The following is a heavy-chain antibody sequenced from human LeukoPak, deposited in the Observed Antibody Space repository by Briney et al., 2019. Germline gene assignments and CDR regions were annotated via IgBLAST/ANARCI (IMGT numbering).Heavy chain of an antibody. CDR3: ARDLDFYATDY. CDR2: IGKDGSWI. D-gene: IGHD2/OR15-2a*01. CDR1: GFTFSDYY. Sequence: QTGGSLRLSCAASGFTFSDYYMSWVRQAPGQGLEWVANIGKDGSWIHYADSVKGRFTISRDNAKNSLYLQMNSLRADDTAIYYCARDLDFYATDYWGQGTLVTVSS. J-gene: IGHJ4*02. V-gene: IGHV3-7*01.